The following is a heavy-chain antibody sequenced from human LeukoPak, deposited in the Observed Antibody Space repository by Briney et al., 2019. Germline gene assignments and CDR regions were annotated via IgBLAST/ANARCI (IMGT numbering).Heavy chain of an antibody. CDR1: GGSISSYC. D-gene: IGHD3-22*01. V-gene: IGHV4-4*09. CDR2: IYTSGST. J-gene: IGHJ3*02. CDR3: ARRDYYDSSGYSFAFDI. Sequence: SETLSLTCTVSGGSISSYCWSWIRQPPGKGLEWIGYIYTSGSTNYNPSLKSRVTISVDTSKNQFSLKLSSVTAADTAVYYCARRDYYDSSGYSFAFDIWGQGTMVTVSS.